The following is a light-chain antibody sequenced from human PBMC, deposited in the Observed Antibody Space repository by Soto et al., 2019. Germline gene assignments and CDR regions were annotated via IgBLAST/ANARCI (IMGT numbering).Light chain of an antibody. Sequence: EIVLTQSPGTLSLSPGETATLSCGASQTTSPKYVAWYQQRRGLAPRLLVYGASKRDAGIPARVRGRGSGSEGSLTISGLEPEDFAVYYCQHRMNWPLTFGQGTRLEIK. CDR1: QTTSPKY. V-gene: IGKV3D-20*02. CDR3: QHRMNWPLT. J-gene: IGKJ5*01. CDR2: GAS.